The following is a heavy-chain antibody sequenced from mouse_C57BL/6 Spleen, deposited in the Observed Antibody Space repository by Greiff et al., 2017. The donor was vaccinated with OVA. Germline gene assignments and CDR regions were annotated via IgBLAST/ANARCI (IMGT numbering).Heavy chain of an antibody. CDR3: ARHWDEYFDV. D-gene: IGHD4-1*01. J-gene: IGHJ1*03. V-gene: IGHV5-9*01. CDR2: ISGGGGNT. Sequence: EVQLVESGGGLVKPGGSLKLSCAASGFTFSSYTMSWVRQTPEKRLEWVATISGGGGNTYYPDSVKGRFTISRDNAKNTLYLQMSSLRSEDTALYYCARHWDEYFDVWGTGTTVTVSS. CDR1: GFTFSSYT.